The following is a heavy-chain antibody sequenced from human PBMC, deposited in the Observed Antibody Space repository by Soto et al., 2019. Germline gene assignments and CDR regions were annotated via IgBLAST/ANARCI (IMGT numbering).Heavy chain of an antibody. V-gene: IGHV1-69*01. Sequence: QVQLVQSGAEVKKPGSSVKVSCKASGGTFSSYAISWVRQAPGQGLEWMGGIIPIFGTANYAQKFQGRVTITADESTSTAYMELSSLRSDDTAVYYCARGRLGIVVVPAAIVRAFDPWGQGTLVTVSS. D-gene: IGHD2-2*01. CDR3: ARGRLGIVVVPAAIVRAFDP. CDR2: IIPIFGTA. CDR1: GGTFSSYA. J-gene: IGHJ5*02.